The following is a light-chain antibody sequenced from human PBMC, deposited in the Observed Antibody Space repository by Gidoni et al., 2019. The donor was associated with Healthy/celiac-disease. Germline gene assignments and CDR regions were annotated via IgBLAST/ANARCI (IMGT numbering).Light chain of an antibody. Sequence: DIQMTPSPSSLSASVGDRVTITCQSSQDISNYLNWYQQKPGKAPKLLIYDASNLETGVPSRFSGSGSGKDFTVTISSLKPEDIATYYCQQYDNLFTFGPGTKVDIK. CDR2: DAS. J-gene: IGKJ3*01. V-gene: IGKV1-33*01. CDR3: QQYDNLFT. CDR1: QDISNY.